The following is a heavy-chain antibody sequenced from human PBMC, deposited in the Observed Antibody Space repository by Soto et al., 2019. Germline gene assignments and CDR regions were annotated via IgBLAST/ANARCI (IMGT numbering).Heavy chain of an antibody. J-gene: IGHJ4*02. V-gene: IGHV1-46*03. CDR1: GYTFTSYY. D-gene: IGHD2-15*01. CDR2: INPSGGSS. CDR3: ARGYNAPWKFRCSGGSCYYPGPLSDY. Sequence: GASVKVSCKASGYTFTSYYMHWVRQAPGQGLEWMGIINPSGGSSSYAQKFQGRVTMTRDTSTSTVYMELSSLRSEDTAVYYCARGYNAPWKFRCSGGSCYYPGPLSDYWGQGTLVTVSS.